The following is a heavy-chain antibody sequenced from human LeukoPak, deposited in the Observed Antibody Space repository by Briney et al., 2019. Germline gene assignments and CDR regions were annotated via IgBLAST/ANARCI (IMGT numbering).Heavy chain of an antibody. CDR2: ISTSSIYI. CDR3: AKAPVTSCRGAYCYPFDS. J-gene: IGHJ4*02. Sequence: GGSLRLSCAVSGFTFSSYSMNWVRQAPGKGLEWVSFISTSSIYIYYADSVKGRFTISRDNAKNSLYLQMNSLRAEDAAVYFCAKAPVTSCRGAYCYPFDSWGQGTLVTVSS. D-gene: IGHD2-21*01. V-gene: IGHV3-21*04. CDR1: GFTFSSYS.